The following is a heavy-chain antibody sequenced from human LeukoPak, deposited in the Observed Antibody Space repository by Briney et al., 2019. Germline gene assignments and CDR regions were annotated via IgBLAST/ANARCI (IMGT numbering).Heavy chain of an antibody. D-gene: IGHD1-1*01. CDR3: ARDQDGMGTTMDL. CDR1: GFSFSRYW. CDR2: INSDGSST. Sequence: GGSLRLSCAASGFSFSRYWMHWVRQAPGEGLMWVSRINSDGSSTWYADSVKGRFTISRDNARNTLSLQMSSPGVEDTALYYCARDQDGMGTTMDLWGQGTQVIVSS. V-gene: IGHV3-74*01. J-gene: IGHJ4*02.